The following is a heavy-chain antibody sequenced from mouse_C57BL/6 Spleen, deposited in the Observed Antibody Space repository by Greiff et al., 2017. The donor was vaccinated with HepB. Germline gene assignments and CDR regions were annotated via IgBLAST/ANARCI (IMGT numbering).Heavy chain of an antibody. D-gene: IGHD1-1*01. Sequence: VQLKESVAELVRPGASVKLSCTASGFNIKNTYMHWVKQRPEQGLEWIGRIDPANGNTKYAPKFQGKATITADTSSNTAYLQLSSLTSEDTAIYYCAREGITTVVADYYAMDYWGQGTSVTVSS. V-gene: IGHV14-3*01. CDR1: GFNIKNTY. CDR3: AREGITTVVADYYAMDY. J-gene: IGHJ4*01. CDR2: IDPANGNT.